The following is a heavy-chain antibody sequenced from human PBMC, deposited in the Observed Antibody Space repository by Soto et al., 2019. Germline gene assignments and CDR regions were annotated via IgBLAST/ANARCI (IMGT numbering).Heavy chain of an antibody. V-gene: IGHV5-10-1*01. CDR2: IDPSDSYT. J-gene: IGHJ6*02. CDR3: ARGNSSSWYYYYGMGV. CDR1: GYSFTSYW. Sequence: PGESLKISCKGSGYSFTSYWISWVRQMPGKGLEWMGRIDPSDSYTNYSPSFQGHVTISADKSISTAYLQWSSLKASDTAMYYCARGNSSSWYYYYGMGVWGQGTTVTVSS. D-gene: IGHD6-13*01.